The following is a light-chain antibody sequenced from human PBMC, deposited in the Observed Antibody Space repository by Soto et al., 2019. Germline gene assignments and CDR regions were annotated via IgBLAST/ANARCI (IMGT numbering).Light chain of an antibody. Sequence: DIQLTQSPSFLSASVGDGVTITCRASQGISSYLAWYQQRPGKAPKLLIYAASTLQSGVPSRFSGSVSGTEFTLTICSLQPEYFATYYCQQFNSYPTFGVGTKVEIK. CDR1: QGISSY. CDR2: AAS. CDR3: QQFNSYPT. V-gene: IGKV1-9*01. J-gene: IGKJ4*01.